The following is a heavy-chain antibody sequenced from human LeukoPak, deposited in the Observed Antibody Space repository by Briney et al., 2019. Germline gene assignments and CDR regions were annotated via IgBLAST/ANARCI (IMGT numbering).Heavy chain of an antibody. CDR3: ASFLIPGDGSIPTYLDV. J-gene: IGHJ6*04. D-gene: IGHD3-10*01. CDR1: GFTFDDYG. CDR2: INWNGGST. Sequence: RTGGSLRLSCAASGFTFDDYGMSWVRQAPGKGLEWVSGINWNGGSTGYADSVKGRFTISRDNAKNSLYLQMNSLRAEDTALYHCASFLIPGDGSIPTYLDVWGKGTTVTVSS. V-gene: IGHV3-20*01.